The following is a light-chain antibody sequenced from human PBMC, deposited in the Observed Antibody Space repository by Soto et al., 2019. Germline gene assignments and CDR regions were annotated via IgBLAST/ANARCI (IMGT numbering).Light chain of an antibody. J-gene: IGKJ5*01. CDR3: QQYGSSAPIT. Sequence: EIVLTQSPGTLSLSPGERATLSCRASQSVSSDYLAWYQQKPGQAPRLLIYDASSRATAIPDRFTGSGSGTDFTLTINRLEPEDFAVYYCQQYGSSAPITFGQGTRLEIK. CDR2: DAS. V-gene: IGKV3-20*01. CDR1: QSVSSDY.